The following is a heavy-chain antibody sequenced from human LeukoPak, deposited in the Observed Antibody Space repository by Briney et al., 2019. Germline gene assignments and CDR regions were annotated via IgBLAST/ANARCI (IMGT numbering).Heavy chain of an antibody. CDR3: ARGLFLGRGSYSWGLLLLGY. D-gene: IGHD1-26*01. CDR1: GYTFTSYD. Sequence: GASVKVSCKASGYTFTSYDINWVRQATGQGLEWMGWMNPNSGNTGYAQKFQGRVTMTRNTSISTAYMELSSLRSEDTAVYYRARGLFLGRGSYSWGLLLLGYWGQGTLVTVSS. J-gene: IGHJ4*02. CDR2: MNPNSGNT. V-gene: IGHV1-8*01.